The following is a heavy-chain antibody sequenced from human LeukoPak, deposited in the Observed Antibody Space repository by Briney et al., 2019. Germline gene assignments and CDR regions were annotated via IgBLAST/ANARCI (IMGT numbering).Heavy chain of an antibody. D-gene: IGHD7-27*01. CDR1: VFTFADYA. V-gene: IGHV3-49*03. Sequence: GVSLRLFCTASVFTFADYAMSWFRKAPGKALEWISFIRSKAFGGAIYYAASLKGRFTISRDDSKGIAYLQMNSLETEDTAVYYYTIANWGGAYCGQGTLVTVSS. CDR2: IRSKAFGGAI. J-gene: IGHJ4*02. CDR3: TIANWGGAY.